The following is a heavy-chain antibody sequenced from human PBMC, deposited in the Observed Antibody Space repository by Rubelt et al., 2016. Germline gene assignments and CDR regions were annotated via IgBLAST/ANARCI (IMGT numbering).Heavy chain of an antibody. V-gene: IGHV4-59*01. CDR1: GGSISSYY. CDR3: ARAEVEYYYGAGSYFPVAFDL. D-gene: IGHD3-10*01. Sequence: QVQLQESGPGLVKPSETLSLTCTVSGGSISSYYWTWIRQPPGKGLELIGSIYYSGTTHYTPSLKCRVTISVDTSKNQLSLALRSGNAADTAVYYCARAEVEYYYGAGSYFPVAFDLWGQGTMVTVSS. J-gene: IGHJ3*01. CDR2: IYYSGTT.